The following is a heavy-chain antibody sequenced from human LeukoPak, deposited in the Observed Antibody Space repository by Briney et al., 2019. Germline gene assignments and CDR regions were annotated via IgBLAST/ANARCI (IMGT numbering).Heavy chain of an antibody. V-gene: IGHV3-7*03. CDR2: INQDGSEK. Sequence: GGSLRLSCAASGLTFSDYWMSWVRQAPGKGLEWVANINQDGSEKYYVDSVKGRFTISRDNARNSLYLHMNSLRAEDTALYYCARSSFWSGYYASFDYWGQGTLVTVSS. CDR1: GLTFSDYW. J-gene: IGHJ4*02. D-gene: IGHD3-3*01. CDR3: ARSSFWSGYYASFDY.